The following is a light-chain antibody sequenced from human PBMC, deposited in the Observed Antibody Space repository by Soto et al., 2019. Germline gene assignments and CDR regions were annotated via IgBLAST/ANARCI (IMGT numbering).Light chain of an antibody. V-gene: IGLV2-14*01. CDR2: EVS. CDR3: SSYTSGSTPLV. J-gene: IGLJ1*01. Sequence: QSALTQPASVSGSPGQSITISCTGTSSDVGGYIYVSWYQQHPGKAPKLLIYEVSNRPSGVSTRFSGSKSGDTASLNISGLQAEDEADYYCSSYTSGSTPLVFGTGTKGTVL. CDR1: SSDVGGYIY.